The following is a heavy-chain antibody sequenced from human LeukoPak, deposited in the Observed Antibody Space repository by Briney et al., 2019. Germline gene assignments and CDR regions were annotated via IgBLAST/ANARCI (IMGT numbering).Heavy chain of an antibody. V-gene: IGHV3-23*01. J-gene: IGHJ6*04. Sequence: GGSLRLSCAASGFTFSNYAMSWVRQAPGKGLEWVSAVSGRDDSTYYADSVKGRFTISRDNSKNTLYLQMNSLRAEDTAVYYCAKCVDDFYYYGMDVWGKGTTVTVSS. CDR1: GFTFSNYA. CDR2: VSGRDDST. CDR3: AKCVDDFYYYGMDV.